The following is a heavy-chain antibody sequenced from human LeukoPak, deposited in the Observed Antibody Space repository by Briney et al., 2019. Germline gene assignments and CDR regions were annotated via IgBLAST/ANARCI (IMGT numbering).Heavy chain of an antibody. CDR1: GFNFKNYW. CDR2: IKQDGSEK. CDR3: AAYQSLGF. V-gene: IGHV3-7*01. D-gene: IGHD2-2*01. J-gene: IGHJ4*02. Sequence: GESLRLSCEASGFNFKNYWMTWVRQAPGRGLEWVAKIKQDGSEKDYVDSVKGRFTISRDNAKNSLYLQMNSLRADDTAVYYCAAYQSLGFWGQGTLVTVSS.